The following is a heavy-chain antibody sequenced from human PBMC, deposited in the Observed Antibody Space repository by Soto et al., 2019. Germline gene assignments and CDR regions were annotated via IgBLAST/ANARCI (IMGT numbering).Heavy chain of an antibody. CDR2: ISYDGSNK. CDR3: AKDLGSGKPYYYYAMDV. CDR1: GFIFSRYG. D-gene: IGHD3-10*01. V-gene: IGHV3-30*18. J-gene: IGHJ6*02. Sequence: GQLVESGGGVVQPGTSLRLSCEASGFIFSRYGMHWVRQAPGKGLEWVAVISYDGSNKYYAESVKGRFIISRDKSENTLYLQMNSLRAEDTAVYYCAKDLGSGKPYYYYAMDVWGQGTTVTFSS.